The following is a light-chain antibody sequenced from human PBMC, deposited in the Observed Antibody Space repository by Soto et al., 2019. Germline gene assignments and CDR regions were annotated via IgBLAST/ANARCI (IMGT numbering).Light chain of an antibody. CDR2: GAS. CDR1: ESISRDY. J-gene: IGKJ2*01. Sequence: EIVLTQSPGTLSLSPGQRATLSCRARESISRDYLAWYQQRLGQAPRLLIYGASSGATGIPDRFSGSGSGTDFTLTISRLDPEDFSIYYCQQYGGVPYTFGQGTKLEIK. V-gene: IGKV3-20*01. CDR3: QQYGGVPYT.